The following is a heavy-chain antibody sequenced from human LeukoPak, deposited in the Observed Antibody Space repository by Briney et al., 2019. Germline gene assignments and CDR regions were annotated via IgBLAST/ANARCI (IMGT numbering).Heavy chain of an antibody. CDR2: IYTSGST. Sequence: SETLSLTCTVSGGSISSYYWSWIRQPAGKGLEWIGRIYTSGSTNYNPSLKSRVTMSVDTSKYQFSLKLSSVTAADTAVYYCAREIPRDCSSTSCYEGAYYFDYWGQGTLVTVSS. CDR3: AREIPRDCSSTSCYEGAYYFDY. D-gene: IGHD2-2*01. J-gene: IGHJ4*02. V-gene: IGHV4-4*07. CDR1: GGSISSYY.